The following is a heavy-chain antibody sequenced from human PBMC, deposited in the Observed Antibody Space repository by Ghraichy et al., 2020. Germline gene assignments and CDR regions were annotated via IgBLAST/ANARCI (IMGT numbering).Heavy chain of an antibody. V-gene: IGHV1-18*01. Sequence: ASVKVSCKASGYTFTSYGISWVRQAPGQGLEWMGWISAYNGNTNYAQKLQGRVTMTTDTSTSTAYMELRSLRSDDTAVYYCARANVDTALDPPAEGDYWGQGTLVTVSS. D-gene: IGHD5-18*01. CDR3: ARANVDTALDPPAEGDY. J-gene: IGHJ4*02. CDR2: ISAYNGNT. CDR1: GYTFTSYG.